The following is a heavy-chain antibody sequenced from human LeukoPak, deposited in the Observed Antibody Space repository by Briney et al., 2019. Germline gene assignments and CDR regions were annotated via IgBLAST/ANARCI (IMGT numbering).Heavy chain of an antibody. CDR1: GGSISSGGYS. Sequence: SETPSLTCAVSGGSISSGGYSWSWIRQPPGKGLEWIGYIYHSGSTYYNPSLRSRVTISVDRSKNQFSLKLSSVTAADTAVYYCARGFFGPTKYDSSGYSDWGQGTLVTVSS. V-gene: IGHV4-30-2*01. J-gene: IGHJ4*02. CDR2: IYHSGST. CDR3: ARGFFGPTKYDSSGYSD. D-gene: IGHD3-22*01.